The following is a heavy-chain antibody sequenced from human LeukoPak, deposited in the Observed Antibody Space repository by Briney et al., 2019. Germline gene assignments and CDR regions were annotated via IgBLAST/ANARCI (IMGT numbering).Heavy chain of an antibody. V-gene: IGHV3-66*01. D-gene: IGHD3-10*01. CDR1: GFTVSSNY. CDR3: AFRRKRYGSGSYIYYYGMDV. CDR2: IYSDGST. Sequence: GGSLRLSCAASGFTVSSNYMSWVRQAPGKGLEWVSVIYSDGSTYYADSVKGRFTISGDNSKNTLYLQMNSLRAEDTAVYYCAFRRKRYGSGSYIYYYGMDVWGQGTTVTVSS. J-gene: IGHJ6*02.